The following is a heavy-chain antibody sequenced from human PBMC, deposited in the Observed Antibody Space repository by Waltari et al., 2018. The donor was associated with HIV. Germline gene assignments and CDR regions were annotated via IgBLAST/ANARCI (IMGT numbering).Heavy chain of an antibody. D-gene: IGHD6-19*01. V-gene: IGHV3-21*01. CDR1: GFTFSSNI. CDR2: ISSGSGYS. Sequence: EVQLVESGGGLVKPGGSLRLSCAASGFTFSSNIMHWVRQAPGKGLEYISSISSGSGYSYYADSVKGRFTISRDNAKNSLYLQMNSLRAADTAVYYCARDLSAASVAGSSGYWGQGTLVTVSS. CDR3: ARDLSAASVAGSSGY. J-gene: IGHJ4*02.